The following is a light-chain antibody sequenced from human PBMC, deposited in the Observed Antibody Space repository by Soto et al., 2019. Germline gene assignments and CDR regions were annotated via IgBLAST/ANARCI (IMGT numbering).Light chain of an antibody. J-gene: IGKJ1*01. CDR3: QQYKTWWT. V-gene: IGKV3-11*01. CDR2: DAS. Sequence: EIVLTQSPATLSLSPGERATLSCRASQSVSSYLAWNQQKPGQAPRLLIYDASNRATGIPARFSGSGSGADFTLTISSLEPEDSATYYCQQYKTWWTFGQGTKVEIK. CDR1: QSVSSY.